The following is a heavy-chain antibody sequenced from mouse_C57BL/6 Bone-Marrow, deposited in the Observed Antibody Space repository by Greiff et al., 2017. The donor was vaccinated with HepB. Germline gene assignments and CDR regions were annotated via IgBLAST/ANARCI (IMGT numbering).Heavy chain of an antibody. J-gene: IGHJ3*01. CDR3: ARRAYGGCAY. Sequence: EVMLVESGGDLVKPGGSLKLSCAASGFTFSSYGMSWVRQTPDKRLEWVATISSGGSYTYYPDSVKGRFTISRDNAKNTLYLQMSSLKSEDTAMYYCARRAYGGCAYWGQGTLVTVSA. CDR1: GFTFSSYG. V-gene: IGHV5-6*02. CDR2: ISSGGSYT. D-gene: IGHD1-1*01.